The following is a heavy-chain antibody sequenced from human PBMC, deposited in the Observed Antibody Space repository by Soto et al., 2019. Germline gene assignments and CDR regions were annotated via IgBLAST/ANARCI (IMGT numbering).Heavy chain of an antibody. CDR3: AKDSVKAVAGTRNYYYHYGMDV. J-gene: IGHJ6*01. CDR2: ISYDGSNK. CDR1: VFTFSSYV. D-gene: IGHD6-19*01. Sequence: WGSLRVTCASSVFTFSSYVMHWVRQAPGKGLECVLVISYDGSNKYYADSVKGRFTISRDNSKNTLYLQMNSLRAEDTAVYYCAKDSVKAVAGTRNYYYHYGMDVWGQGTAVTVSS. V-gene: IGHV3-30*18.